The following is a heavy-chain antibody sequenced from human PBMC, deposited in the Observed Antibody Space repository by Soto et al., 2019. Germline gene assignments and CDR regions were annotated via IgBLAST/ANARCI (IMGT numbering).Heavy chain of an antibody. CDR1: GFSLSSSGVG. CDR2: IYWDDDK. CDR3: AYSLRELHLAY. D-gene: IGHD1-26*01. V-gene: IGHV2-5*02. Sequence: QITLKESGPTLVKPTQTLTLTCTFSGFSLSSSGVGVGWIRQPPGKALEWLALIYWDDDKRYRPSLKSRLTITKDTSKNQVVLTMTKMDPVDTATYYCAYSLRELHLAYWGQGTLVTVSS. J-gene: IGHJ4*02.